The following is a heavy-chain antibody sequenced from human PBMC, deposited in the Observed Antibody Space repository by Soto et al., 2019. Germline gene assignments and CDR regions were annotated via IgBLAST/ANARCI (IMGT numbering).Heavy chain of an antibody. CDR2: INHSGST. CDR3: ARVRIFGVVIPVYFDY. CDR1: GGSFSGYY. D-gene: IGHD3-3*01. J-gene: IGHJ4*02. Sequence: QVQLQQWGAGLLKPSETLSLTCAVYGGSFSGYYWSWIRQPPGKGLEWIGEINHSGSTNYNPSLKSRVTISVDTSKNQFSLKLSSVTAADTAVYYCARVRIFGVVIPVYFDYWGQGTLVTVSS. V-gene: IGHV4-34*01.